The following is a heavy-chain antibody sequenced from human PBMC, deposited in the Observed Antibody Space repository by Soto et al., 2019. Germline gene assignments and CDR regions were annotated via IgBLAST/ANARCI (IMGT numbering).Heavy chain of an antibody. J-gene: IGHJ4*02. D-gene: IGHD1-1*01. CDR1: GFSLSTNGVG. CDR2: IYWDDDK. CDR3: GHRAGLQGNWNGGYFDF. Sequence: QITLKESGPTRVKPTQTLTLTCTFSGFSLSTNGVGLGWIRQSPGKALEQLALIYWDDDKRYSPSLKSRLTITKDTSKNQVVLTMTNMHPVDTATYYCGHRAGLQGNWNGGYFDFWGQGALVTVSS. V-gene: IGHV2-5*02.